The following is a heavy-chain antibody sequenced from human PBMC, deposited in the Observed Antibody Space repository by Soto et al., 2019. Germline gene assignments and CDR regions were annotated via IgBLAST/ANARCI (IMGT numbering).Heavy chain of an antibody. CDR3: AKGRGVGDPYFDY. CDR2: ISYDGSNK. J-gene: IGHJ4*02. Sequence: GGSLRLSCAASGFTFSSYGMHWVRQAPGKGLEWVAVISYDGSNKYYADSVKGRFTISRDNSKNTLYLQMNSLRAENTAVYYCAKGRGVGDPYFDYWGPVTLVTVSS. V-gene: IGHV3-30*18. D-gene: IGHD3-10*01. CDR1: GFTFSSYG.